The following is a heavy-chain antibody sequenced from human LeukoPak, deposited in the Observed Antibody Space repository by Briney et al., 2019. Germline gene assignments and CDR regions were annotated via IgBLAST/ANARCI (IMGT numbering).Heavy chain of an antibody. D-gene: IGHD6-19*01. V-gene: IGHV3-30-3*01. CDR2: ISYDGSDK. J-gene: IGHJ6*02. CDR3: ARPAGTYDYSYGMDV. Sequence: GGSLRLSCAASGFTFSSYGMHWVRQAPGKGLEWVAVISYDGSDKYYADSVKGRFTISRDNSKNTPYLQMNSLRAEDTAVYYCARPAGTYDYSYGMDVWGQGTTVTVSS. CDR1: GFTFSSYG.